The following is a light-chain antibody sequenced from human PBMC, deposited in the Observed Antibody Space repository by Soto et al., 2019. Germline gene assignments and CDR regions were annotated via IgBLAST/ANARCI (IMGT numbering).Light chain of an antibody. CDR1: QSISSW. V-gene: IGKV1-5*03. CDR2: EAS. J-gene: IGKJ3*01. CDR3: QQYNSYPPT. Sequence: DIQMTQSPSTLSASLGDRVTITCRASQSISSWLAWYQQKPGKAPNLLIYEASSLQGGVPSRFSGSASGTEFSLTISSLQPDDLATYYCQQYNSYPPTFGPGTKVDIK.